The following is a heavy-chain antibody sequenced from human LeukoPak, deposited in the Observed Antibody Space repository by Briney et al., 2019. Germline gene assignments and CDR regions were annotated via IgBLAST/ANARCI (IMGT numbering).Heavy chain of an antibody. Sequence: PSETLSLTCAVYGASFSCYYWSWVRQPPGKGREWHGVINHSGRPIYHTSLRSGVTIAVDTSNNQFYMKLSTVTAADTAVYYCARGLNSYESSGYRRPQDFDYWGQGTLVTVSS. D-gene: IGHD3-22*01. CDR3: ARGLNSYESSGYRRPQDFDY. CDR1: GASFSCYY. CDR2: INHSGRP. J-gene: IGHJ4*02. V-gene: IGHV4-34*01.